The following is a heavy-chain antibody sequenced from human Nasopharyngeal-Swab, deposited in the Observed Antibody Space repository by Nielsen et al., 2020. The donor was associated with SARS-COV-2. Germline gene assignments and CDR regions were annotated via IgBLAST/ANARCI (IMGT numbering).Heavy chain of an antibody. CDR2: ISWNSGSI. Sequence: SLKISCAASGFTFDDYAMHWVRPAPGKGLEWVSGISWNSGSIGYADSVKGRFTISRDNAKNSLYLQMNSLRAEDTALYYCAKDMSPNTYYYYMDVWGKGTTVTVSS. CDR3: AKDMSPNTYYYYMDV. J-gene: IGHJ6*03. V-gene: IGHV3-9*01. CDR1: GFTFDDYA.